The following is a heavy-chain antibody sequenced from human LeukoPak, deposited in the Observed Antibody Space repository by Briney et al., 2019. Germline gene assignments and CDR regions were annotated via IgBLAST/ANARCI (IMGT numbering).Heavy chain of an antibody. Sequence: SETLSLTCGVSGGSIDSTNWWTWVRQPPGKGLEWIGEVHLDGRTNYNPSLKSRLTMSVDLSENHISLKLTSVTAADTAVYYCAREGGFFRPLDYSGQGTLVTVSS. CDR3: AREGGFFRPLDY. J-gene: IGHJ4*02. V-gene: IGHV4-4*02. CDR1: GGSIDSTNW. D-gene: IGHD3-3*01. CDR2: VHLDGRT.